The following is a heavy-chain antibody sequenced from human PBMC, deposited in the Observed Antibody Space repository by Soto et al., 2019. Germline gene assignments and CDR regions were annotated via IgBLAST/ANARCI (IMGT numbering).Heavy chain of an antibody. CDR2: IYSSGST. D-gene: IGHD3-3*01. V-gene: IGHV4-4*07. Sequence: QVQFQESGPGLVKPSETLSLTCTVSGGDISTYYWTWIRQPAGKGLEWIGRIYSSGSTKYNPSLKRRVTMSLDTSKNQFSLRLSSVTAADPAVYSCARGQRFSDWFDPWGQGTLVTVSS. J-gene: IGHJ5*02. CDR1: GGDISTYY. CDR3: ARGQRFSDWFDP.